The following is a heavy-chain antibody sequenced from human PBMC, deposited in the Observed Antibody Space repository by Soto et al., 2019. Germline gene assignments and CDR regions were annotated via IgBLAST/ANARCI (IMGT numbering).Heavy chain of an antibody. CDR1: GFTFNNYA. J-gene: IGHJ4*02. CDR3: ARDAGKVHFDY. Sequence: QVQLVESGGGVVQPGRSLRLSCAASGFTFNNYAMHWVRQAPGKGLEWVAVIWYDGSNKYYADSVKGRFTISRDNSKNTLYLQVNSLRAEDTAVYYCARDAGKVHFDYWGQGTLVTVSS. V-gene: IGHV3-33*01. CDR2: IWYDGSNK. D-gene: IGHD3-10*01.